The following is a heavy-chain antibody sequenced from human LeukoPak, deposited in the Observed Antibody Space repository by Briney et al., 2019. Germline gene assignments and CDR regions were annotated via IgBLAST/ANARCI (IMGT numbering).Heavy chain of an antibody. CDR1: GYSISSGYY. CDR2: IYHSGST. J-gene: IGHJ4*02. CDR3: ATHKSSRATYNLCY. Sequence: SETLSLTCTVSGYSISSGYYWGWIRQPPGKGLEWIGSIYHSGSTYYNPSLKSRVTISVDTSKNQFSLKLSSVTAADTAVYYCATHKSSRATYNLCYWGQGTLVTVSS. D-gene: IGHD1-1*01. V-gene: IGHV4-38-2*02.